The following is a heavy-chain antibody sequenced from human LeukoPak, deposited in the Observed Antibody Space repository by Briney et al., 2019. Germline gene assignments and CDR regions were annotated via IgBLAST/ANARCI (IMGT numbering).Heavy chain of an antibody. CDR2: INPNSGGT. J-gene: IGHJ1*01. CDR1: GYTFTVYY. D-gene: IGHD3-22*01. V-gene: IGHV1-2*02. CDR3: ARDGVGYYDSSGYYYFQH. Sequence: GASVKVSCKASGYTFTVYYMHWVRQAPGQGLEWVGWINPNSGGTNYAQKFQGRVTMTRDTSISTAYMELSRLRSDDTAVYYCARDGVGYYDSSGYYYFQHWGQGTLVTVSS.